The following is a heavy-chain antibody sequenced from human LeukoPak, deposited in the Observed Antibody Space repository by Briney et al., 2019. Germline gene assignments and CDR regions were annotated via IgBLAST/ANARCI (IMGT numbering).Heavy chain of an antibody. V-gene: IGHV4-59*08. D-gene: IGHD3-16*01. CDR2: IYSSGSA. Sequence: SETLSLTCTVPGGSLSSYYWSWIRQPPGKGLEWIAYIYSSGSANYNPSLKSRVTISVDTSKNQFSLKLGSLTAADTAVYYCARQVDTYVYFDNWGQGTLVTVSS. CDR3: ARQVDTYVYFDN. CDR1: GGSLSSYY. J-gene: IGHJ4*02.